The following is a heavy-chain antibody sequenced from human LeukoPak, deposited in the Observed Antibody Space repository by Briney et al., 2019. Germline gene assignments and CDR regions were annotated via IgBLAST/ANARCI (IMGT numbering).Heavy chain of an antibody. CDR1: GFSFSNYA. Sequence: GGSLRLSSAASGFSFSNYAIHWVRQAPGKGLEYVSAISGDGGGTYYANSVKGRFTISRDNSKNTLDLQMGSLRTEDMAVYYCARSHEGTYDYWGQGTLVTVSS. D-gene: IGHD1-14*01. J-gene: IGHJ4*02. CDR2: ISGDGGGT. CDR3: ARSHEGTYDY. V-gene: IGHV3-64*01.